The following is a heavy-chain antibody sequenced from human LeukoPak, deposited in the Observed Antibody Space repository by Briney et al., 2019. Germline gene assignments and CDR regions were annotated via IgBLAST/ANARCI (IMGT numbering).Heavy chain of an antibody. Sequence: GGSLRLSCEGSGFTFKTYWMSWVRQAPGKGLEWVANIKQDESEKYYVDSVKGRFTISRDNAKSSLYLQMNSLRAEDTAVYYCTRNPGRKFDFWGQGALVTVSS. CDR1: GFTFKTYW. V-gene: IGHV3-7*01. CDR3: TRNPGRKFDF. J-gene: IGHJ4*02. CDR2: IKQDESEK. D-gene: IGHD3-10*01.